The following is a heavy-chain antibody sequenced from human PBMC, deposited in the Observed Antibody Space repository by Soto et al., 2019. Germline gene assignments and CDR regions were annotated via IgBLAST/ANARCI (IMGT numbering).Heavy chain of an antibody. CDR3: ARVRRGTSVSSYYYYYGMDV. V-gene: IGHV4-61*01. Sequence: SETLSLTCTVSGGSVSSGSYYWSWIRQPPGKGLEWIGYIYYSGSTNYNPSLKGRVTISVDTSKNQFSLKLSSVTAADTAVYYCARVRRGTSVSSYYYYYGMDVWGQGTTVTVSS. CDR2: IYYSGST. J-gene: IGHJ6*02. CDR1: GGSVSSGSYY. D-gene: IGHD1-1*01.